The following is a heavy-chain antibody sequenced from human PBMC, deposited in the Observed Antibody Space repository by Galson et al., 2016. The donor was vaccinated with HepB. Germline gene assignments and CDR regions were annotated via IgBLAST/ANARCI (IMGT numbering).Heavy chain of an antibody. CDR2: IYYSEST. J-gene: IGHJ4*02. Sequence: TLSLTCTVSGGSSSISGYYWSWIRQPPGKGLEWIGHIYYSESTYYNPSLKSRVSISVDTSKNHFSLKLSSVTAADTAVYYCARGTDILTGSPFHYWGQGTLVTVSS. CDR1: GGSSSISGYY. V-gene: IGHV4-31*03. D-gene: IGHD3-9*01. CDR3: ARGTDILTGSPFHY.